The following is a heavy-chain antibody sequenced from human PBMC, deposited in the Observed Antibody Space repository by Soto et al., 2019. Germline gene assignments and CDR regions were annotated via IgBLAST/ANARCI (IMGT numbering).Heavy chain of an antibody. V-gene: IGHV4-30-4*01. Sequence: SETLSLTCTVSGGSISSGDYYLSWIRQPPGKGLEWIGYIYYSGSTYYNPSLKSRVTISVDTSKNQFPLKLSSVTAADTAVYYCARAQGSGFLVSWGQGTLVTVSS. J-gene: IGHJ4*02. CDR2: IYYSGST. D-gene: IGHD3-10*01. CDR3: ARAQGSGFLVS. CDR1: GGSISSGDYY.